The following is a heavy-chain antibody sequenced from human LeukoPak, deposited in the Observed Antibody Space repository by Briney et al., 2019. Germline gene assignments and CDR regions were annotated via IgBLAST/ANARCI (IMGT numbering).Heavy chain of an antibody. V-gene: IGHV4-34*01. Sequence: SETLSLTCAVYGGSFSGYYWSWIRQPPGKGLEWIGEINHSGSTNYNPSLKSRVTISVDTSKNQFSLKLSSVTAADTAVYYCAREGITMVRGVIRGYYYYMDVWGKGTTVTVCS. CDR2: INHSGST. D-gene: IGHD3-10*01. CDR1: GGSFSGYY. CDR3: AREGITMVRGVIRGYYYYMDV. J-gene: IGHJ6*03.